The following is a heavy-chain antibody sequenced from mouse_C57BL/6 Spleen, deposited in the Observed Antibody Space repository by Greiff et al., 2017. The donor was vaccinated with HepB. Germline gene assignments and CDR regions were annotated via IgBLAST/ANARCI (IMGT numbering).Heavy chain of an antibody. D-gene: IGHD1-1*01. CDR2: IWGVGST. CDR3: ASYYGSSYEAGFAY. Sequence: QVQLKESGPGLVAPSQSLSITCTVSGFSLTSYGVDWVRQSPGKGLEWLGVIWGVGSTNYNSALKSRLSISKDNSKSQVFLKMHSLQTDDTAMYYWASYYGSSYEAGFAYWGQGTLVTVSA. J-gene: IGHJ3*01. CDR1: GFSLTSYG. V-gene: IGHV2-6*01.